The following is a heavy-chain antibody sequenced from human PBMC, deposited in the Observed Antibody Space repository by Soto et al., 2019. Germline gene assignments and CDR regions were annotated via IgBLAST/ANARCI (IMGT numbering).Heavy chain of an antibody. V-gene: IGHV3-23*01. J-gene: IGHJ5*02. CDR1: GFTFSSYA. D-gene: IGHD1-26*01. CDR3: AKDTRELLGATADWFDP. Sequence: EAQLLESGGGLVQPGGSLRLSCAASGFTFSSYAMSWVRQAPGKGLEWVSAISGSGGSTYYADSVKGRFTISRDNSKNTLYRQTNSLIAEDTAVYYCAKDTRELLGATADWFDPWGQGTLVTVSS. CDR2: ISGSGGST.